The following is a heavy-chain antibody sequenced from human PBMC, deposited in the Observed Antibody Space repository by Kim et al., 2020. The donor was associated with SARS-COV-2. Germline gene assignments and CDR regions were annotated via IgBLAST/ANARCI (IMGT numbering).Heavy chain of an antibody. CDR3: ARLSITMVQGVIITS. V-gene: IGHV4-39*01. J-gene: IGHJ5*01. CDR1: GGSISSSSYY. Sequence: SETLSLTCTVSGGSISSSSYYWGWIRQPPGKGLEWIGSIYYSGSTYYNPSLKSRVTISVDTSKNQFSLKLSSVTAADTAVYYCARLSITMVQGVIITSW. CDR2: IYYSGST. D-gene: IGHD3-10*01.